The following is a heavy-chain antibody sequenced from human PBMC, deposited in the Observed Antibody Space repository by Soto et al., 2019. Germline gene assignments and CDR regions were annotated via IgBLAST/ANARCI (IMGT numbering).Heavy chain of an antibody. CDR1: GFAFSDYY. CDR2: ISSRSSTI. CDR3: ASGTNGAFFVY. Sequence: QVQLVESGGGLVKPGGSLRLSCAASGFAFSDYYMSWIRQAPGKGLEWVSYISSRSSTIFYADSVKGRFTISRDNVKNSLYLQMNSLRAEDTAVYYCASGTNGAFFVYWGQAILVTVSS. J-gene: IGHJ4*02. D-gene: IGHD2-8*01. V-gene: IGHV3-11*01.